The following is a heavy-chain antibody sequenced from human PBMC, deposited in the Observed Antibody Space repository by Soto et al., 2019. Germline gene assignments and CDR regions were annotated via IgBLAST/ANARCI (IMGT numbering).Heavy chain of an antibody. V-gene: IGHV1-69*19. J-gene: IGHJ4*02. D-gene: IGHD3-10*01. CDR3: AREVQVHTPAFVY. Sequence: QVQLVQSGAEMKKPGSSVKVSCQSSGGTFNTYAMNWVRQAPGQGPEWMGDISPMFGAATYAPKFQGRVTITAVESTGTSYMQLSSLTSEDTALYFCAREVQVHTPAFVYWGQGTLVTVSS. CDR1: GGTFNTYA. CDR2: ISPMFGAA.